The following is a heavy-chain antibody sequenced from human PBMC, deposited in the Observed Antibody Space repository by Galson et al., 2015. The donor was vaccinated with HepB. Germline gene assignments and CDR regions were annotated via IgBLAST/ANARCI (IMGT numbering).Heavy chain of an antibody. V-gene: IGHV1-3*01. J-gene: IGHJ5*02. CDR1: GYTFTSYA. D-gene: IGHD3-16*02. CDR2: INAGNGNT. Sequence: SVKVSCKASGYTFTSYAMHWVRQAPGQRLEWMGWINAGNGNTKYSQKFQGRVTITRDTSASTAYMELSSLRSEDTAVYYCARSPRISYDYVWGIHRYMVGWFDPWGQGTLVTVSS. CDR3: ARSPRISYDYVWGIHRYMVGWFDP.